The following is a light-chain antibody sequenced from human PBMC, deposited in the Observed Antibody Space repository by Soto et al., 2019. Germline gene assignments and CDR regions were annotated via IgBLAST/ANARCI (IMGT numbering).Light chain of an antibody. Sequence: QSALTQPASVSGSPGQSITISCTGTSSDVGGYNYVSWYQQHPGKAPKLMIYDVSNWPSGVSNRFSGSKSGNTASLTISGLQAEEEDDYYCTSSTSSSTVVFGGGTKLTVL. J-gene: IGLJ2*01. V-gene: IGLV2-14*01. CDR1: SSDVGGYNY. CDR2: DVS. CDR3: TSSTSSSTVV.